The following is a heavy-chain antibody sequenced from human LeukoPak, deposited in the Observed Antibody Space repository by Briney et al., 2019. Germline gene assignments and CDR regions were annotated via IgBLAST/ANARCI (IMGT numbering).Heavy chain of an antibody. CDR3: ARDVGDRRTFGSGYLNWFDP. J-gene: IGHJ5*02. CDR1: GGSISRGSYY. CDR2: IYTSGST. V-gene: IGHV4-61*02. D-gene: IGHD3-3*01. Sequence: SETLSLTCTVSGGSISRGSYYWSWIRQPAGKGLEWIGRIYTSGSTNYNPSLKSRVTISVDTSKNQFSLKLRSVTAADTAVYYCARDVGDRRTFGSGYLNWFDPWGQGTLVTVSS.